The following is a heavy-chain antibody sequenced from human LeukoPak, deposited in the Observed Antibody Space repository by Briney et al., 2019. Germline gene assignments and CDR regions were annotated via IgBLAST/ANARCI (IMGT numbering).Heavy chain of an antibody. CDR1: GFSLSTSGMC. CDR2: IGWDDDK. D-gene: IGHD3-10*01. J-gene: IGHJ4*02. CDR3: ARIVDGSVPFYFDY. V-gene: IGHV2-70*11. Sequence: SGPTLVKPTQTLTLTCTFSGFSLSTSGMCVSWIRQPPAKALGWLARIGWDDDKYYSTSLKTRLTIPKDTPKNQVLLTMTNLAHVDTATYYCARIVDGSVPFYFDYWGQGTMVTVSS.